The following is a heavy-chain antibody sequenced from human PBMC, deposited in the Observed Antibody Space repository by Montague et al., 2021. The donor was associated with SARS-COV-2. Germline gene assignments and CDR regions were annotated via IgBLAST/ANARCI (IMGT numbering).Heavy chain of an antibody. V-gene: IGHV3-13*04. J-gene: IGHJ6*02. CDR3: ARGVTMVQGVIYYYYGMDV. D-gene: IGHD3-10*01. Sequence: SLRLSCAASGFTFSSYDMHWVRQATGKGLEWVSAIGTAGDTYYPGSVKGRFTISRENAKNPLYLQMNSLRAGDTAVYYCARGVTMVQGVIYYYYGMDVWGQGTTVTVSS. CDR1: GFTFSSYD. CDR2: IGTAGDT.